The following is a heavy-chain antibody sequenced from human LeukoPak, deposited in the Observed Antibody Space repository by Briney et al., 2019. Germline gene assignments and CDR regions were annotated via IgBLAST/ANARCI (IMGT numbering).Heavy chain of an antibody. CDR2: IYNAGRT. CDR3: ARDLPSYYFGSGNIFDP. CDR1: GGSISNYY. D-gene: IGHD3-10*01. J-gene: IGHJ5*02. Sequence: SETLSLTCTVSGGSISNYYWSWTRQPAAKGLEWIGRIYNAGRTNYNASLTSRVTMSVDTSNNQFSLQLSSVTAADTAVYYCARDLPSYYFGSGNIFDPWGQGILVTVSS. V-gene: IGHV4-4*07.